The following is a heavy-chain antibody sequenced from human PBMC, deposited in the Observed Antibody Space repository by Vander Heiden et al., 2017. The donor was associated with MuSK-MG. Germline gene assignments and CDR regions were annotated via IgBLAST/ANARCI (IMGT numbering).Heavy chain of an antibody. Sequence: QLQLQESGPGLVKPSETLSLTCTVPGGSISSSSYYGGWIRQPPGKGLEWIGSIYYSGSTYYNPSLKSRVTISVDTSKNQFSLKLSSVTAADTAVYYCARQLKYCGGDCYFMNAFDIWGQGTMVTVSS. CDR2: IYYSGST. CDR3: ARQLKYCGGDCYFMNAFDI. J-gene: IGHJ3*02. CDR1: GGSISSSSYY. V-gene: IGHV4-39*01. D-gene: IGHD2-21*01.